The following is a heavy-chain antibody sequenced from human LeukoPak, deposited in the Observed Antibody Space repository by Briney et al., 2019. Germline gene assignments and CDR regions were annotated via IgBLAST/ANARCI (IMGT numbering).Heavy chain of an antibody. V-gene: IGHV5-51*01. CDR3: ARHGTVATPYYFDY. CDR1: GYSFTSYW. CDR2: IYPGDSDT. J-gene: IGHJ4*02. Sequence: GDSLKISCKGSGYSFTSYWIGWVRQMPGKGLEWMAIIYPGDSDTRYSPSIQGQVTISADKSISTAYLQWSSLKASDTAMYYCARHGTVATPYYFDYWGQGTLVTVSS. D-gene: IGHD5-12*01.